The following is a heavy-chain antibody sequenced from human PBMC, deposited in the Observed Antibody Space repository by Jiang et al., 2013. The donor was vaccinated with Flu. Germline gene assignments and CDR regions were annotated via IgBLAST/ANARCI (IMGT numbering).Heavy chain of an antibody. J-gene: IGHJ3*02. CDR2: IYPGDSDT. Sequence: EWMGIIYPGDSDTRYSPSFQGQVTISADKSISTAYLQWSSLKASDTAMYYCARPRADSSGAIGADAFDIWGQGTMVTVSS. V-gene: IGHV5-51*01. D-gene: IGHD3-22*01. CDR3: ARPRADSSGAIGADAFDI.